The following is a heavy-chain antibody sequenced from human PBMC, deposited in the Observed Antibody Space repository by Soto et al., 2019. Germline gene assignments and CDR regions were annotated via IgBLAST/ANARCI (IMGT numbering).Heavy chain of an antibody. CDR3: AREVELPPPGQFDY. J-gene: IGHJ4*02. D-gene: IGHD1-26*01. CDR2: IIPIFGTA. CDR1: GGTFSSYA. V-gene: IGHV1-69*12. Sequence: VQLVQSGAEVKKPGSSVKVSCKASGGTFSSYAISWVRQAPGQGLEWMGGIIPIFGTANYAQKFQGRVTXXAXEXXSTAYMELSSLRSEDTAVYYCAREVELPPPGQFDYWGQGTLVTVSS.